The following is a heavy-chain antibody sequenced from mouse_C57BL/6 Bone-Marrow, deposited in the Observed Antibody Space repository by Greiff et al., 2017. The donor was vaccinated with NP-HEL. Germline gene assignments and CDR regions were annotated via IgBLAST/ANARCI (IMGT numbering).Heavy chain of an antibody. J-gene: IGHJ3*01. D-gene: IGHD4-1*01. V-gene: IGHV5-6*02. CDR2: ISSGGSYT. Sequence: EVKLVESGGDLVKPGGSLKLSCAASGFTFSSYGMSWVRQTPDQRLEWVATISSGGSYTYYPDSVKGRFTVSRDNAKNTLYLQMSSLESEDTAMYYCAIRTGTWFAYWGQGTLVTVSA. CDR3: AIRTGTWFAY. CDR1: GFTFSSYG.